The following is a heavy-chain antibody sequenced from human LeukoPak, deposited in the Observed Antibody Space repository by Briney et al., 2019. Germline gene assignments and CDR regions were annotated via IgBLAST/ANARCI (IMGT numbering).Heavy chain of an antibody. CDR3: ARDGSVAGYFDY. Sequence: GGSLRLSCAASGFTFSSYTMNWVRQAPGKGLEWVSYISSSSSPIYYADSVKGRFTISRDNAKHSLYLQMNSLRAEDTAVYYCARDGSVAGYFDYGGQGTLVTVSS. J-gene: IGHJ4*02. CDR1: GFTFSSYT. V-gene: IGHV3-48*01. D-gene: IGHD6-19*01. CDR2: ISSSSSPI.